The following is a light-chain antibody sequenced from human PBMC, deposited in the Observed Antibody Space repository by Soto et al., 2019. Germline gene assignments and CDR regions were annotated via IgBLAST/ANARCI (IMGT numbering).Light chain of an antibody. V-gene: IGKV3-15*01. J-gene: IGKJ1*01. Sequence: EIVMTQSPATLSVSPGERVTLSCRASQTISDKLAWYQQRPGQAPRLLIYRASTRATGIPARFTGSESGTEFTLTVSSLQSADFAVYYCQQYYNWPRTFGQGTKVEVK. CDR1: QTISDK. CDR3: QQYYNWPRT. CDR2: RAS.